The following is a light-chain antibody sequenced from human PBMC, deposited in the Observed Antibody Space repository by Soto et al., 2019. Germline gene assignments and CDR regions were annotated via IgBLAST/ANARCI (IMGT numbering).Light chain of an antibody. CDR2: GAS. CDR3: QHYDNTPPSVT. Sequence: EIVLTQSPGTLSLSPGERGTLSCRASQSVTSDFLVWYQQKPGQAPRLLIYGASSRATGIPDRFSGSGSGTDFILTISRLEPEDFAVYYCQHYDNTPPSVTFGPGTKVDIK. CDR1: QSVTSDF. V-gene: IGKV3-20*01. J-gene: IGKJ3*01.